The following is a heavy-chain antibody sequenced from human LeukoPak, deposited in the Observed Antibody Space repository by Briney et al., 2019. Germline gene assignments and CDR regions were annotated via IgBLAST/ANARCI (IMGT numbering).Heavy chain of an antibody. V-gene: IGHV1-2*02. Sequence: ASVRVSCKASGYTFTGYYMHWVRQAPGQGLEWMGWINPNSGGTNYAQKFQGRVTMTRDTSISTAYMELRSLRSDDTAVYYCARDSSSWYEYYFDYWGQGTLVTVSS. D-gene: IGHD6-13*01. CDR2: INPNSGGT. CDR3: ARDSSSWYEYYFDY. CDR1: GYTFTGYY. J-gene: IGHJ4*02.